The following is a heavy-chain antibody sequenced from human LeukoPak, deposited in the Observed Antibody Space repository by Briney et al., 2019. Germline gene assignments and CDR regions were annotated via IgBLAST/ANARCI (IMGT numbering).Heavy chain of an antibody. CDR3: ARDSTWFGESTMGVDP. J-gene: IGHJ5*02. CDR1: GYTFSSYA. D-gene: IGHD3-10*01. CDR2: IIPIFGTA. V-gene: IGHV1-69*13. Sequence: GASVKVSCKASGYTFSSYAISWVRQAPGQGLEWMGGIIPIFGTANYAQKFQGRVTITADESTSTAYMELSSLRSEDTAVYYCARDSTWFGESTMGVDPWGQGTLVTVSS.